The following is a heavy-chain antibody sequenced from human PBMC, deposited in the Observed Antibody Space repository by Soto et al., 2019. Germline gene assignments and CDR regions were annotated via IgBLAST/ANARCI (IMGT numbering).Heavy chain of an antibody. Sequence: QVQLQESGPGLVKPSGTLSLTCTVSGGSMSSSNWWNWVRQSPGKGLEWIGEAHHSGHTNYNPSLKSRVTISVDKSKNHFSLKLSSGTAADTAVYYCARSEATGLDYWGQGTLVTVSS. D-gene: IGHD1-26*01. CDR3: ARSEATGLDY. J-gene: IGHJ4*02. CDR1: GGSMSSSNW. CDR2: AHHSGHT. V-gene: IGHV4-4*02.